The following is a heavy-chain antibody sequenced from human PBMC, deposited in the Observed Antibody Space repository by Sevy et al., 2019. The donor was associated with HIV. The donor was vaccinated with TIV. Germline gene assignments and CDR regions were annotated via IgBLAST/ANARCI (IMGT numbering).Heavy chain of an antibody. CDR2: ITDSSNYI. CDR3: ARDRRTLNYYGSSGYNYYFDY. V-gene: IGHV3-21*01. J-gene: IGHJ4*02. Sequence: GGSLRLSCAASGFTFSTYNMNWVRQAPGKGLEWVSSITDSSNYIYHADSEKGRFTISRDNAKNSLYLQMNSLRAEDTAVYFCARDRRTLNYYGSSGYNYYFDYWGQGTLVTVSS. D-gene: IGHD3-22*01. CDR1: GFTFSTYN.